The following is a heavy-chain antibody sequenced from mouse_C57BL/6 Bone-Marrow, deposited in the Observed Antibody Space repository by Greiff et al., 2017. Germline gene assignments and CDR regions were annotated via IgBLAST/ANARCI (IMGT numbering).Heavy chain of an antibody. D-gene: IGHD2-4*01. CDR2: INPGRGGT. CDR1: GYAFTNYL. Sequence: QVQLQQSGAELVRPGTSVKVSCKASGYAFTNYLIEWVKQRPGQGLEWIGVINPGRGGTNYNEKFKGKATLTADKSSSTAYMQLSSLTSEDSAVYFCARSGYDYDNFDYWGQGTTLTVAS. J-gene: IGHJ2*01. CDR3: ARSGYDYDNFDY. V-gene: IGHV1-54*01.